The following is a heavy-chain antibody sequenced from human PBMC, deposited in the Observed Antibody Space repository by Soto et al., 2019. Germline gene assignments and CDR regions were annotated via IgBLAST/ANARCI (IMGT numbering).Heavy chain of an antibody. CDR1: GGSISRGGYS. V-gene: IGHV4-30-2*01. Sequence: LSLTCAVSGGSISRGGYSWSWIPQPPGKGLEWIGYIYHSGSTYYNPSLKSRVTISVDRSKNQFSLKLSSVTAADTAVYYCARGYYDSSGYYIDYWGQGTLVTVSS. D-gene: IGHD3-22*01. CDR3: ARGYYDSSGYYIDY. CDR2: IYHSGST. J-gene: IGHJ4*02.